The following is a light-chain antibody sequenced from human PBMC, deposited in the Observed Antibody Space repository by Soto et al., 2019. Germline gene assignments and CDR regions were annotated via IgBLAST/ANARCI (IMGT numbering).Light chain of an antibody. CDR3: QQRTTWPT. Sequence: EIVLTQSPATLSLSPGGRATLSCRASQSVTSSLAWFQQKPGQAPRLLIYDVSRRATAIPARFSGSGSGTDFTLTISSLEPEDFAVYYCQQRTTWPTFGGGTKVEIK. CDR1: QSVTSS. CDR2: DVS. J-gene: IGKJ4*01. V-gene: IGKV3-11*01.